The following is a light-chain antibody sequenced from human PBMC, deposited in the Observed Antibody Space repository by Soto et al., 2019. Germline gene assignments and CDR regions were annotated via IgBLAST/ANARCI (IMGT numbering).Light chain of an antibody. Sequence: VLTQSPVTLSLSPGERAFLSCRAIQFLSTYLAWYQQIPAQTPRLLIYDSANRAAGIPARFSASRAVTDFTLSISRVEPEAFAIYYCQNRKKFGQGTRLE. CDR2: DSA. CDR3: QNRKK. CDR1: QFLSTY. J-gene: IGKJ5*01. V-gene: IGKV3D-11*01.